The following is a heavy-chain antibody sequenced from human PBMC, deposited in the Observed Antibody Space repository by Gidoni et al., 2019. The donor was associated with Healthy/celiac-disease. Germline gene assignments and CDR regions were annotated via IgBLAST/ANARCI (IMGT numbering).Heavy chain of an antibody. CDR2: INHSGST. CDR1: GGSFSGYY. V-gene: IGHV4-34*01. D-gene: IGHD3-16*01. Sequence: QVQLQQWGAGLLKPSETLSLTCAVYGGSFSGYYWSWIRQPPGKGLEWIGEINHSGSTNYNPSLKSRVTISVDTSKNQFSLKLSSVTAADTAVYYCARVPRGNGVLMDVWGQGTTVTVSS. J-gene: IGHJ6*02. CDR3: ARVPRGNGVLMDV.